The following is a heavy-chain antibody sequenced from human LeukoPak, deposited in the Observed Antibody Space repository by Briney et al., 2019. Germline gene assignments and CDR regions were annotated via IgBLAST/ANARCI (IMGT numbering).Heavy chain of an antibody. CDR3: ARRPRGGLFDY. CDR1: GGSISSSSYY. Sequence: SETLSLTCTVSGGSISSSSYYWGWIRKPPGKGLEWIGSIYYSGSTYYNPSLKSRVTISVDTSKNQFSLKLSSVTAADTAVYYCARRPRGGLFDYWGQGTLVTVSS. D-gene: IGHD3-16*01. J-gene: IGHJ4*02. V-gene: IGHV4-39*01. CDR2: IYYSGST.